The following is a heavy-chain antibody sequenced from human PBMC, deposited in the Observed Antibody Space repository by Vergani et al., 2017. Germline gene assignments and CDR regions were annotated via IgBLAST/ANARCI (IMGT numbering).Heavy chain of an antibody. CDR3: TRDWPPTFDY. CDR2: IRSKAYGGTT. Sequence: EVQLVESGGGLVQPGRSLRLSCTASGFTFGDYAMSWVRQAPGKGLEWVGFIRSKAYGGTTEYAASVKGRFTISRDDSKSIAYLQMNSLKTEDTAVYYCTRDWPPTFDYWGQGTLVTVSS. V-gene: IGHV3-49*04. CDR1: GFTFGDYA. J-gene: IGHJ4*02.